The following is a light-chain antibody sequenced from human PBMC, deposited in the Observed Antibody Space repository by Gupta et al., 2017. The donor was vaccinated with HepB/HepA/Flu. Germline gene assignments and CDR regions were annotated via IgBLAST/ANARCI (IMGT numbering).Light chain of an antibody. CDR2: AAS. Sequence: DIQMTQSPSSLSASVGDRVTITCRASQSISSYLNWYQQEPGKAPKLLIYAASSLHSGVPSRFSGSGSGTDFTLTISGLQPEDVATYYCQQSYSTPLTFGPGTKVAIQ. V-gene: IGKV1-39*01. CDR3: QQSYSTPLT. CDR1: QSISSY. J-gene: IGKJ3*01.